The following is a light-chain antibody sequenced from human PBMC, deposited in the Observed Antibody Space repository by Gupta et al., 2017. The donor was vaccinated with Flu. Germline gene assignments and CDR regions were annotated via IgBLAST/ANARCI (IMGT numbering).Light chain of an antibody. V-gene: IGLV1-47*01. CDR1: SPNIGSNY. J-gene: IGLJ3*02. CDR3: AAWDDSRRGAWV. CDR2: RNN. Sequence: QSVLTQPPSASGTPGQTVTISCSGSSPNIGSNYVYWYQQLPGTAPKLLIYRNNQRPSGGTDRFSGSRSGTSASLAISGIRSEDGADYYCAAWDDSRRGAWVFGGGTKLTVL.